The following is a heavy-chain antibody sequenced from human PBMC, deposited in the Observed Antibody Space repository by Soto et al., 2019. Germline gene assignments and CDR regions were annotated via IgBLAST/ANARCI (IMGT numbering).Heavy chain of an antibody. J-gene: IGHJ4*02. V-gene: IGHV4-39*01. CDR2: IYYSGST. D-gene: IGHD2-15*01. Sequence: PSETLSLTCTVSGGSISSSSYYWGWIRQPPGKGLEWIGSIYYSGSTYYNPSLKSRVTISVDTSKNQFSLKLSSVTAADTAVYNCARRHVVAAILYFDYGGQGTLVTVSS. CDR1: GGSISSSSYY. CDR3: ARRHVVAAILYFDY.